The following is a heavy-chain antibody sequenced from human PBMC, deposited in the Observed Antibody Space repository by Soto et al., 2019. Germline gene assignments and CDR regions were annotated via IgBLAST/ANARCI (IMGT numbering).Heavy chain of an antibody. J-gene: IGHJ4*02. D-gene: IGHD3-22*01. CDR2: IIPIFGTA. Sequence: SVKVSCKASGGTFIIYAISWVRQSPGQGLEWMGGIIPIFGTANYAQKFQGRVTITADESTSTAYMELSSLRSEDTAVYYCARPDDSSGHQFDYWGQGTLVTVSS. V-gene: IGHV1-69*13. CDR3: ARPDDSSGHQFDY. CDR1: GGTFIIYA.